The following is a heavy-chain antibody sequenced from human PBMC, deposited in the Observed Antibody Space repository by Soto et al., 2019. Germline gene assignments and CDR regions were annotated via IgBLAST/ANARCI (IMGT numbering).Heavy chain of an antibody. J-gene: IGHJ4*02. D-gene: IGHD1-20*01. CDR2: ISYDGSNK. V-gene: IGHV3-30*18. Sequence: QPGGSLRLSCAASGFTFSSYGMHWVRQAPGKGLEWVAVISYDGSNKYYAESVKGRFTISRDNSKNTLYLQMNSLRAEDTAVYYCAKDQGSITMDYWGQGTLVTVSS. CDR1: GFTFSSYG. CDR3: AKDQGSITMDY.